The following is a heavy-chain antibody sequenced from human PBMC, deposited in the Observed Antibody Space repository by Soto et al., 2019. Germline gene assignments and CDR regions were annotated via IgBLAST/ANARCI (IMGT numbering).Heavy chain of an antibody. CDR2: INPSGGSP. Sequence: GASVKVSCKASGYTFTSYYMHWVRQAPGQGLEWMGIINPSGGSPSYAPKFQGRVTMTRDTSTSTVYMELSSLRSEDTAVYYCARDRGGDAFDIWGQGTMVTVSS. CDR3: ARDRGGDAFDI. D-gene: IGHD3-10*01. V-gene: IGHV1-46*01. CDR1: GYTFTSYY. J-gene: IGHJ3*02.